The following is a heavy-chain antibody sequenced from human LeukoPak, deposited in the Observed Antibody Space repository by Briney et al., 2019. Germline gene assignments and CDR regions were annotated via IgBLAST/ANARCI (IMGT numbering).Heavy chain of an antibody. CDR2: ISTSSSTI. Sequence: GGSLRLSCAASGFTFSNYAMSWVRQAPGKGLEWVSYISTSSSTIYYADSVKGRFHIPRDNAKNSLYLQMNSPRAGDTGVYYCARGPSGYHNTGGQGTLVTVSS. CDR3: ARGPSGYHNT. CDR1: GFTFSNYA. V-gene: IGHV3-48*01. D-gene: IGHD5-12*01. J-gene: IGHJ4*02.